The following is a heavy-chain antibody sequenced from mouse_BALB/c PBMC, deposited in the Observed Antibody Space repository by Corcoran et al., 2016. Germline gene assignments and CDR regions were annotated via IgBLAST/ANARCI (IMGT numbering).Heavy chain of an antibody. D-gene: IGHD2-1*01. V-gene: IGHV4-1*02. CDR3: ARHGNYWFAY. CDR1: GFDFSRYW. J-gene: IGHJ3*01. CDR2: INPDSSTI. Sequence: EVKLLESGGGLVQPGGSLKLSCAASGFDFSRYWMSWVRQAPGKGLEWIGDINPDSSTINYTPSLKDKFIISRDNAKNTLYLQMSKVRSEDTALYYCARHGNYWFAYWGQGTLVTVSA.